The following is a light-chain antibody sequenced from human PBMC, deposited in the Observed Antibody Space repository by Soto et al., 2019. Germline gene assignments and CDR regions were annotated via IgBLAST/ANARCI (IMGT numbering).Light chain of an antibody. V-gene: IGKV1-39*01. CDR3: QQSYSTPPT. CDR2: APS. CDR1: QSISSY. Sequence: DIQMNQSPSSLSASVGDRVTITCRASQSISSYLNWYQQKPGKAPKLLIYAPSSLQSGVPSSFSGSGSGTDFPLTISSLQPEDFATYYCQQSYSTPPTFGQGTKVEIK. J-gene: IGKJ1*01.